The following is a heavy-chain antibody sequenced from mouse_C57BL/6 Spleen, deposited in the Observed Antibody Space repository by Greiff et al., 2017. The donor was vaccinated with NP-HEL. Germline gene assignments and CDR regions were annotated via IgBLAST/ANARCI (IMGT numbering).Heavy chain of an antibody. CDR1: GFTFNTYA. Sequence: EVNVVESGGGLVQPKGSLKLSCAASGFTFNTYAMHWVRQAPGKGLEWVARIRSESSNYATYYADSVKDRFTISRDNSQSMLYLQMHNLEAADTAMCDWGRASWDYWGQGTTLTVSA. D-gene: IGHD4-1*01. V-gene: IGHV10-3*01. J-gene: IGHJ2*01. CDR2: IRSESSNYAT. CDR3: GRASWDY.